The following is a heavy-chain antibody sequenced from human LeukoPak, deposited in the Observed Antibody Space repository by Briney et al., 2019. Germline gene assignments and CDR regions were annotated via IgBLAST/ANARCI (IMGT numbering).Heavy chain of an antibody. J-gene: IGHJ4*02. CDR3: TKRTRGGRQFDD. V-gene: IGHV3-9*01. CDR1: GFTFDDFA. D-gene: IGHD3-10*01. Sequence: GGSLRLSCAASGFTFDDFAMHWVRQGPGRGLEWVSGINWKSDAIGYADSMRGRFTISRDNAKHSLHLQMNSLRVEDTAVYYCTKRTRGGRQFDDWGQGTLVIVSS. CDR2: INWKSDAI.